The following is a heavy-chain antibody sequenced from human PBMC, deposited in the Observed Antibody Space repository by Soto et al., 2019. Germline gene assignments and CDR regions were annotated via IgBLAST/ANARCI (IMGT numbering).Heavy chain of an antibody. D-gene: IGHD3-22*01. CDR2: IYYSGST. J-gene: IGHJ4*02. CDR3: ARGDYDSSGYYYFDY. V-gene: IGHV4-59*01. Sequence: ASETLSLTCTVSGDSISSYYWSWIRQPPGKGLEWIGYIYYSGSTNYNPSLKSRVTISVDTSKNQFSLKLSSVTAADTAVYYCARGDYDSSGYYYFDYWGQGTLVTVSS. CDR1: GDSISSYY.